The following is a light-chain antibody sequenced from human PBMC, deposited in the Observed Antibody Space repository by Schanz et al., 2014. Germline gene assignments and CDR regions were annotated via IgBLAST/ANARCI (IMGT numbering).Light chain of an antibody. CDR1: SGSVSTTYS. Sequence: QTVVTQEPSFSVSPGGTVTLTCGLSSGSVSTTYSPSWYQQTPGQAPRTLIYNTNTRFSGVPDRFSGSILGNKAALTITGAQADDESDYYCVLYMGSGIWVFGGGTKLTVL. J-gene: IGLJ3*02. V-gene: IGLV8-61*01. CDR3: VLYMGSGIWV. CDR2: NTN.